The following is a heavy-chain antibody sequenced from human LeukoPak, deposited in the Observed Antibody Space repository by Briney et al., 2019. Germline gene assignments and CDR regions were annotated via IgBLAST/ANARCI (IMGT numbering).Heavy chain of an antibody. D-gene: IGHD3-10*01. CDR2: ISGSGGST. CDR3: AKNMVRGVIMSSSFDY. J-gene: IGHJ4*02. Sequence: GGSLRLSCAASGFTFSSYGMSWVRQAPGKGLEWVSAISGSGGSTYYVDSVKGRFTISRDNSKNTLYMQMNNLRAEDTAVYYCAKNMVRGVIMSSSFDYWGQGTLVTVSS. CDR1: GFTFSSYG. V-gene: IGHV3-23*01.